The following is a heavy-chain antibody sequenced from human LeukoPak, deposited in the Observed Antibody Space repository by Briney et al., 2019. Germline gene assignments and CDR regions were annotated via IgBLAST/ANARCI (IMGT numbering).Heavy chain of an antibody. CDR3: ARGYCSSTSCYQVDI. CDR1: GGTFSSYA. D-gene: IGHD2-2*01. CDR2: IIAIFGTA. Sequence: SVKVSCKASGGTFSSYAISWVRQAPGQGLEWMGGIIAIFGTANYAQKFQGRVTITADESTSTAYMELSSLRSEDTAVYYCARGYCSSTSCYQVDIWGQGTMVTVSS. J-gene: IGHJ3*02. V-gene: IGHV1-69*13.